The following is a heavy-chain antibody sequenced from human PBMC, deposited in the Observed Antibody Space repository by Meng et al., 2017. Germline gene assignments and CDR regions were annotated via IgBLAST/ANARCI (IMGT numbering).Heavy chain of an antibody. Sequence: EVPLVETGGGLIQPGGALRLSCAASGLNFNSYWMHWVRQAPGKGLVWVSRISGDGSSTIYAESVKGRFTISRDNAKNTLYLQMNSLRGEDTAVYYCGTGGDYYSFHYWGQGTLVTVSS. V-gene: IGHV3-74*01. CDR2: ISGDGSST. CDR1: GLNFNSYW. D-gene: IGHD1-26*01. J-gene: IGHJ4*02. CDR3: GTGGDYYSFHY.